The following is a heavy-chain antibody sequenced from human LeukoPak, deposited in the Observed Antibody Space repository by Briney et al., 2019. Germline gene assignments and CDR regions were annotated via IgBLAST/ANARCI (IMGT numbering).Heavy chain of an antibody. Sequence: GGSLRLSCAASAFTFRSYGMHWVRQAPGKGLEWVAVISFDGSNKYYADSVKGRFTISRDNSKNTVYLQMNSLRAEDTAVYYCARDERYCSAGSCHWGFDYWGQGTLVTVSS. D-gene: IGHD2-15*01. CDR2: ISFDGSNK. V-gene: IGHV3-30*03. CDR1: AFTFRSYG. J-gene: IGHJ4*02. CDR3: ARDERYCSAGSCHWGFDY.